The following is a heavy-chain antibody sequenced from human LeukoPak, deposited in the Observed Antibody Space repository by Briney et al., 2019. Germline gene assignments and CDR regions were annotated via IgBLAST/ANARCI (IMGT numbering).Heavy chain of an antibody. CDR3: TRAKDERGYYPGDAFDI. CDR2: INPNSGGT. D-gene: IGHD3-22*01. CDR1: GYTFTGYY. V-gene: IGHV1-2*02. Sequence: ASVKVSCKASGYTFTGYYMHWVRQAPGQGLEWMGWINPNSGGTNYAQKFQGRVTMTRDTSISTAYLQWRSLKASDTAMYYCTRAKDERGYYPGDAFDIWGQGTMVIVSS. J-gene: IGHJ3*02.